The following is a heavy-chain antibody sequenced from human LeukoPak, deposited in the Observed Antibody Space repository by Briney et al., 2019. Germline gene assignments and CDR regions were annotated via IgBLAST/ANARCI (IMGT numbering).Heavy chain of an antibody. V-gene: IGHV3-72*01. CDR3: VRVRGSGWSQSYFDY. J-gene: IGHJ4*01. D-gene: IGHD6-19*01. CDR1: GFTFSDHY. Sequence: PGGSLRLSCAASGFTFSDHYMDWVLQAPGTGLEWIGRHRNRANGYTTEYAASVKGRFTISRDDSKKSLFLQMNGLNTEDTAIYYCVRVRGSGWSQSYFDYWGQGTLVTVSS. CDR2: HRNRANGYTT.